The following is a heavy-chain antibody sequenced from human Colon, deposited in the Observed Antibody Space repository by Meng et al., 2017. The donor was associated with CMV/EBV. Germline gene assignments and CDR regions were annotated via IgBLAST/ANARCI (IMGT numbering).Heavy chain of an antibody. J-gene: IGHJ4*02. CDR2: ISGSTGYT. V-gene: IGHV1-18*01. CDR3: ARGRPNWSGVLDY. Sequence: QVQLVQSGADVKEPGASVLVSCRSSGYTFTSYVINWVRQAPGQGLEWMGWISGSTGYTNRAQKFQGRVTMTTDTSTSTAYLALTSLTSNDTAVYYCARGRPNWSGVLDYWGQGTLVTASS. CDR1: GYTFTSYV. D-gene: IGHD1-1*01.